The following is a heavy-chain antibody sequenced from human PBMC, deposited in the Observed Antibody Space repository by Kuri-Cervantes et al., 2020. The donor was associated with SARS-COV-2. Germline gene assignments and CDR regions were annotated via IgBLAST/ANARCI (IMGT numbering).Heavy chain of an antibody. CDR1: GFTFSSYG. CDR3: AREIWYSSSLHYFDY. J-gene: IGHJ4*02. Sequence: GESLKISCAASGFTFSSYGMHWVRQAPGKGLEWVAVIWYGGSNKYYADSVKGRFTISRDNAKNSLYLQMNSLRAEDTAVYYCAREIWYSSSLHYFDYWGQGTLVTVSS. D-gene: IGHD6-13*01. CDR2: IWYGGSNK. V-gene: IGHV3-33*08.